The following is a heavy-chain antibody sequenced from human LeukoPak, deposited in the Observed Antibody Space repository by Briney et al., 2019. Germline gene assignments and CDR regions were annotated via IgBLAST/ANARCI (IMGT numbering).Heavy chain of an antibody. V-gene: IGHV4-39*01. CDR3: ASQSPQPHYYGSGSYYARLDY. Sequence: PSETLSLTCTVSGGSISSSSYYWGWIRQPPGKGLAWIGSIYYSGSTYYNPSLKSRVTISVDTSKNQFSLKLSSVTAADTAVYYCASQSPQPHYYGSGSYYARLDYWGQGTLVTVSS. D-gene: IGHD3-10*01. J-gene: IGHJ4*02. CDR2: IYYSGST. CDR1: GGSISSSSYY.